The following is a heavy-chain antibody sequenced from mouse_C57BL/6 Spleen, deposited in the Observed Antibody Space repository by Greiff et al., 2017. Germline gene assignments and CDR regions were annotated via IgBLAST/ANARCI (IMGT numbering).Heavy chain of an antibody. Sequence: QVQLQQPGAELVKPGASVKLSCKASGYTFTSYWMHWVKQRPGQGLEWIGMIHPNSGSTNYNEKFKSKATLTVDKSSSTAYMQLSSLTSEDSAVYYCAREGYSGSSFDYWGQGTTLTVSS. J-gene: IGHJ2*01. CDR2: IHPNSGST. V-gene: IGHV1-64*01. D-gene: IGHD1-1*01. CDR3: AREGYSGSSFDY. CDR1: GYTFTSYW.